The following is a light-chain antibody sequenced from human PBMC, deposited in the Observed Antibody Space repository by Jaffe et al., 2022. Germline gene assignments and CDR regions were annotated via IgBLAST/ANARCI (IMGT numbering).Light chain of an antibody. CDR2: DAS. V-gene: IGKV3-15*01. J-gene: IGKJ5*01. CDR3: QHYNNWPPIT. CDR1: QTVAFN. Sequence: EIVMTQSPASLSVSPGERATLSCRASQTVAFNLAWYQQKPGQAPRLLIYDASTRATGIPARFSGSGSGTEFTLTISSLQSEDFAVYICQHYNNWPPITFGQGTRLEIK.